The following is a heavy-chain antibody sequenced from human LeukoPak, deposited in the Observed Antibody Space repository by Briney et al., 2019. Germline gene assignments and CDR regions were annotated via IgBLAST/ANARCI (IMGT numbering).Heavy chain of an antibody. Sequence: ASVKVSCKPSGYTFTGYYIRWVRQAPGQGLEWMGWINPNSGGTNFAQRFQGRVTVTSNTSISTAYMELTNLISDDTAVYYCARNGAWGSYRLHDFWGQGTLVTVSS. CDR2: INPNSGGT. D-gene: IGHD3-16*02. J-gene: IGHJ4*02. V-gene: IGHV1-2*02. CDR3: ARNGAWGSYRLHDF. CDR1: GYTFTGYY.